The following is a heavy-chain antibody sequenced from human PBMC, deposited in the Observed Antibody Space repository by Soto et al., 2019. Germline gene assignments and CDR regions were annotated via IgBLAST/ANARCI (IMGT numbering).Heavy chain of an antibody. CDR1: GFTFSNYW. Sequence: GGSLRLSCAVSGFTFSNYWMHWVRQAPGKGLVWVSRIDKNGNGVTYADSVKGRFTISRDSAKNTLFLQMNSLRDDDTAVYFCGRDRYYNQVDYWGQGTLVTVSS. J-gene: IGHJ4*02. CDR3: GRDRYYNQVDY. CDR2: IDKNGNGV. D-gene: IGHD3-22*01. V-gene: IGHV3-74*01.